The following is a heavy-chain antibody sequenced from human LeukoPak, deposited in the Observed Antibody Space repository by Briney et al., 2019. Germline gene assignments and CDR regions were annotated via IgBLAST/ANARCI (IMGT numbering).Heavy chain of an antibody. CDR1: GFTFSTYS. CDR3: ASLYCTHTTCYYFDY. CDR2: ISSSSSTI. Sequence: WSLRLSCAASGFTFSTYSMNWVRQAPGKGLEWVSYISSSSSTIYYADSVKGRFTISRDNARNSLYLQMNSLRAEDTAVYYCASLYCTHTTCYYFDYWGQGTLVSVSS. J-gene: IGHJ4*02. D-gene: IGHD2-2*01. V-gene: IGHV3-48*04.